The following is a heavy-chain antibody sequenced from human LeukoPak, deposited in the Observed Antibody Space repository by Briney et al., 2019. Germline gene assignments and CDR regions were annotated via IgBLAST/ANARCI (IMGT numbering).Heavy chain of an antibody. D-gene: IGHD6-13*01. J-gene: IGHJ4*02. CDR1: GVSISSGDYY. V-gene: IGHV4-30-4*01. Sequence: SETLSLTCTVSGVSISSGDYYWRWIRQPPGKGLEWIGYIYYSGSTYYHPSLTSRVTISVDTSKNQFSLKLSSVTAADTAVYYCARLRSSSWYAHLDYWGQGTLVTVSS. CDR2: IYYSGST. CDR3: ARLRSSSWYAHLDY.